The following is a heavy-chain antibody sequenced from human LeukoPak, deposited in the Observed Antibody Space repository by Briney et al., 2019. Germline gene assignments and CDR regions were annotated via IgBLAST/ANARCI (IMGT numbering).Heavy chain of an antibody. J-gene: IGHJ3*02. CDR1: GGSISSGGYS. Sequence: PSKTLSLTCTVSGGSISSGGYSWSWIRQHPGKGLEWIGYIYYSGSTYYNPSLKSRVTISVDTSKNQFSLKLSSVTAADTAVYYCAASRDGYNFYAFDIWGQGTMVTVSS. V-gene: IGHV4-31*03. D-gene: IGHD5-24*01. CDR2: IYYSGST. CDR3: AASRDGYNFYAFDI.